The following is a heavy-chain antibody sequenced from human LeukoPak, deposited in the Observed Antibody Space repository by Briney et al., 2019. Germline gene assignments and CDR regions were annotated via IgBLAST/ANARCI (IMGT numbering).Heavy chain of an antibody. CDR1: GFTFSSYS. CDR2: ISSSSSYI. J-gene: IGHJ4*02. CDR3: ARDLGDYVPLVDY. D-gene: IGHD4-17*01. Sequence: GGSLRLSCAASGFTFSSYSMKWVRQAAGKGLEWVSSISSSSSYIYYADSVKGRFTISRDNAKNTLYLQMNSLRAEDTAVYYCARDLGDYVPLVDYWGQGTLVTVSS. V-gene: IGHV3-21*01.